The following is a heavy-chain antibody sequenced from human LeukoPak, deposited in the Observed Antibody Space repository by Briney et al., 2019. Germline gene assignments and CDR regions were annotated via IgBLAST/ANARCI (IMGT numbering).Heavy chain of an antibody. V-gene: IGHV4-34*01. CDR2: INHSGST. J-gene: IGHJ4*02. CDR1: GGSFSGYY. Sequence: SETLSLACAVYGGSFSGYYWSWIRQPPGKGLEWIGEINHSGSTNYNPSLKSRVTISVDTSKNQFSLKLSSVTAADTAVYYCARGPGGVTTVLDYWGQGTLVTVSS. CDR3: ARGPGGVTTVLDY. D-gene: IGHD4-17*01.